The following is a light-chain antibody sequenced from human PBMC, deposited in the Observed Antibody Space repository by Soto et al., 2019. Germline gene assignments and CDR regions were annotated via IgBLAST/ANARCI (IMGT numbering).Light chain of an antibody. Sequence: DIQMTQSPSTLSASVGDRVTITCRASQSITIWLAWYQQKPGKAPKLLIFDASSLESGVPSRFSGSGSGTEFALTISSLPTGDFATYYCQHDNSYSWTFGQGTKVEI. CDR1: QSITIW. CDR2: DAS. CDR3: QHDNSYSWT. V-gene: IGKV1-5*01. J-gene: IGKJ1*01.